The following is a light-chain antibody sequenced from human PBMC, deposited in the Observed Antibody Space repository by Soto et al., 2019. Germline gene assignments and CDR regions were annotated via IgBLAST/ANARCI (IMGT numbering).Light chain of an antibody. CDR2: GAS. V-gene: IGKV3-15*01. CDR3: QQYNNWPRT. Sequence: EMVMTQSPATLSVSPGESATLSCRASQSVTSNLAWHQQKPGQAPRLLIYGASTRATGISARFSGSGSGTEFTLTISSLQSEDFAVYYCQQYNNWPRTFGQGTKVDIK. J-gene: IGKJ1*01. CDR1: QSVTSN.